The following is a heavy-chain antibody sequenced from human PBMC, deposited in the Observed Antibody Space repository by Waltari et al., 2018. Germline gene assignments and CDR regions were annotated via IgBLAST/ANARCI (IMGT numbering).Heavy chain of an antibody. CDR3: ARDEYSSSSGAFDI. J-gene: IGHJ3*02. CDR1: GGSFSGYY. D-gene: IGHD6-6*01. Sequence: QVQLQQWGAGLLKPSETLSLTCAVSGGSFSGYYWSWIRQPPGKGLEWIGEINHSGSTNYNPSLKSRVTISVDTSKNQFSLKLSSVTAADTAVYYCARDEYSSSSGAFDIWGQGTMVTVSS. V-gene: IGHV4-34*01. CDR2: INHSGST.